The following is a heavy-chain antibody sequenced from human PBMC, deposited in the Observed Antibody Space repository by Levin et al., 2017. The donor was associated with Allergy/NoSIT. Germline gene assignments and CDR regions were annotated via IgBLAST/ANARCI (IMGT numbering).Heavy chain of an antibody. J-gene: IGHJ4*02. CDR3: ARQRSYNEGFSS. V-gene: IGHV3-11*01. Sequence: KPGGSLRLSCATSGFTFSDYHMNWIRQAPGRGLEWVAYISNTGKTVYYADSVKGRFTVSRDDAQHSVSLQVDSLRDEDTAVYYCARQRSYNEGFSSWGQGTLVTVSA. D-gene: IGHD1-1*01. CDR1: GFTFSDYH. CDR2: ISNTGKTV.